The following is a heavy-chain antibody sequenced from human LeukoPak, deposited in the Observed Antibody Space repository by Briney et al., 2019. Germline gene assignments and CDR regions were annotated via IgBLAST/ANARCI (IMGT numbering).Heavy chain of an antibody. CDR2: MNPNSGNT. J-gene: IGHJ4*02. V-gene: IGHV1-8*01. Sequence: ASVKVSCKASGYTFTSYDINWVRQATGQGLEWMGWMNPNSGNTGYAQKFQGRVTMTRNTSISTAYMELSSLRSEDTAVYYCARDRGHSGLVDYWGQGTLVTVSS. D-gene: IGHD3-10*01. CDR3: ARDRGHSGLVDY. CDR1: GYTFTSYD.